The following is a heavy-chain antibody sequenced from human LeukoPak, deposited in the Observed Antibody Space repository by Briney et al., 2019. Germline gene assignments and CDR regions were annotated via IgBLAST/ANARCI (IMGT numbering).Heavy chain of an antibody. CDR3: ARGLWATINY. Sequence: SSETLSLTCTVSGGSISSGSYYWSWIRQPAGKGLEWIGRIYTSGSTNYNPSLKSRVTISVDTSQNQFSLKLSSVTAADTAVYYCARGLWATINYWGQGTLVTVSS. V-gene: IGHV4-61*02. J-gene: IGHJ4*02. D-gene: IGHD5-24*01. CDR1: GGSISSGSYY. CDR2: IYTSGST.